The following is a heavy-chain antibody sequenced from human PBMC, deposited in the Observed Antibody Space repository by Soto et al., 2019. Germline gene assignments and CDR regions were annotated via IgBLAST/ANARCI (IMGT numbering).Heavy chain of an antibody. CDR1: GFTVSSNY. Sequence: WGSLRLSCAASGFTVSSNYMSWVRQAPGKGLEWVSDIYSGSSTSYADSVKGRFTISRDTSRNTLFLQMNSLRAEDTAVYYCARDRVSGCYVLDYWGQGTLVTVSS. D-gene: IGHD1-26*01. V-gene: IGHV3-53*01. J-gene: IGHJ4*02. CDR2: IYSGSST. CDR3: ARDRVSGCYVLDY.